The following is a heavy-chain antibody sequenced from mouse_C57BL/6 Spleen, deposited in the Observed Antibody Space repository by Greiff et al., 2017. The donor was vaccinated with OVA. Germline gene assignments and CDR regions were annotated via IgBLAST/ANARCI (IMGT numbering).Heavy chain of an antibody. CDR1: GFTFSDYG. J-gene: IGHJ4*01. V-gene: IGHV5-17*01. D-gene: IGHD2-10*01. CDR2: ISSGSSTI. Sequence: EVQLVESGGGLVKPGGSLKLSCAASGFTFSDYGMHWVRQAPEKGLEWVAYISSGSSTIYYADKVKGRFTIPRDNAKNTLFLQITSLRSEDTAMYYCARPAYYGNYYAMDYWGQGTSVTVSS. CDR3: ARPAYYGNYYAMDY.